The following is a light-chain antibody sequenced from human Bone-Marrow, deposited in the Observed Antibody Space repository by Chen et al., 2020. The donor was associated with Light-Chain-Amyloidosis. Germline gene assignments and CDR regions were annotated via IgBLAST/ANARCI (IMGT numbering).Light chain of an antibody. CDR3: QVCDRSSDRPV. CDR2: DDS. CDR1: NIGSTS. J-gene: IGLJ3*02. Sequence: SYVLTQPSSLSVAPGQTATLACGGNNIGSTSVHWYQQTPGQAPLLVVYDDSDRPSGIPERLSGSNSGNTATLTISRVEAGDEADYYCQVCDRSSDRPVFGGGTKLTVL. V-gene: IGLV3-21*02.